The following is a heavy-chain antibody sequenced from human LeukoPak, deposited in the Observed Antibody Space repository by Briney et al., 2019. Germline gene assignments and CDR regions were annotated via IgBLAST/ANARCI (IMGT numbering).Heavy chain of an antibody. CDR2: FHYSGST. J-gene: IGHJ4*02. D-gene: IGHD3-22*01. V-gene: IGHV4-59*01. Sequence: PSETLSLTCTVSVGSISSYYWSWIRQPPGKGLEWIGCFHYSGSTNYNPTLKSRVTISVATSKNQFFLKLSSSTAAHTAVYYCARVRDRSSYFYDLDYWGQGTLVTVSS. CDR1: VGSISSYY. CDR3: ARVRDRSSYFYDLDY.